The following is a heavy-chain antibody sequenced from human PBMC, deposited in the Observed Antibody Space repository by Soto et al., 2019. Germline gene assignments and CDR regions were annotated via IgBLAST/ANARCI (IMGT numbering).Heavy chain of an antibody. D-gene: IGHD2-21*02. CDR2: IWYDGSNK. CDR1: GFTFSSYG. Sequence: QVQLVESGGGVVQPGRSLRLSCAASGFTFSSYGMHWVRQAPGKGLEWVAVIWYDGSNKYYADPVKGRFTISRANSKNTLYLQLNSVRAEDTAVYYCARGWYCGGDCYEWYFERWGRGTLVTVFS. CDR3: ARGWYCGGDCYEWYFER. V-gene: IGHV3-33*01. J-gene: IGHJ2*01.